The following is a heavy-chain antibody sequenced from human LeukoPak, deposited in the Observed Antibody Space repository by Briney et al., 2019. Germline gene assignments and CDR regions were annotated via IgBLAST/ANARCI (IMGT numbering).Heavy chain of an antibody. J-gene: IGHJ4*02. CDR2: ASTDEISQ. D-gene: IGHD2-15*01. CDR3: AAFIATKLDY. CDR1: GFTFRNHG. Sequence: GGSLRLSCAYSGFTFRNHGMHWVRQAPGKGLEWVAVASTDEISQSYAGSVKGRFLISRDNSKNPVILQMNTLRTEDPAVYFCAAFIATKLDYWGQGILVSVSS. V-gene: IGHV3-30*03.